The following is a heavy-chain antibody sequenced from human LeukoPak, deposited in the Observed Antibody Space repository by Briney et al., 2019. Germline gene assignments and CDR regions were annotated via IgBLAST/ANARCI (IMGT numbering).Heavy chain of an antibody. V-gene: IGHV3-20*04. J-gene: IGHJ6*03. Sequence: GGSLRLSCAASGFTFGSYGMHWVRQAPGKGLEWVSGINWNGGNTGYADSVKGRFTISRDNAKNSLYLQMNSLRAEDTALYYCARAYSGYENYYYYYYMDVWGKGTTVTVSS. CDR2: INWNGGNT. CDR3: ARAYSGYENYYYYYYMDV. CDR1: GFTFGSYG. D-gene: IGHD5-12*01.